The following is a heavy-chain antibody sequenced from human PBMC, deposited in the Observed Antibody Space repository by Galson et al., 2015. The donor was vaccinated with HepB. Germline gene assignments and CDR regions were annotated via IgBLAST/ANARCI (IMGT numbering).Heavy chain of an antibody. V-gene: IGHV3-48*04. J-gene: IGHJ4*02. CDR3: VFLRGHDLKPLDY. CDR2: IGPSSTAI. D-gene: IGHD2-15*01. CDR1: TFIFSTYS. Sequence: SLRLSCAASTFIFSTYSMNWVRQAPGKGLEWIAYIGPSSTAIYYADSVKGRFTISRDNAKNSLYLQMNSLKAEDMAVYYCVFLRGHDLKPLDYWGQGNLVTVSS.